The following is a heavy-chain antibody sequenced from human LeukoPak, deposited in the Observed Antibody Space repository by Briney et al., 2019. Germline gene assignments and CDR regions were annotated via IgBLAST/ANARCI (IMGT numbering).Heavy chain of an antibody. CDR1: GGSISSYY. Sequence: SETLSLTCTVSGGSISSYYWSWIRQPAGKGLEWIGRIYTSGSTNYNPSLKSRVTMSVDTSKNQFSLKLCSVTAADTAVYYCARGPLTHAKYSGYDLPYYIDYWGQGSLVTVSS. D-gene: IGHD5-12*01. J-gene: IGHJ4*02. CDR2: IYTSGST. V-gene: IGHV4-4*07. CDR3: ARGPLTHAKYSGYDLPYYIDY.